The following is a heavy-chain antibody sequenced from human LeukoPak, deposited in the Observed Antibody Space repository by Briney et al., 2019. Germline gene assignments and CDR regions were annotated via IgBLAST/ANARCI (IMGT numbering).Heavy chain of an antibody. V-gene: IGHV4-4*02. Sequence: PSETLSLTCAVSGRSISIINWWSWVRQPPGKGLEWIGEIYHSGRTNYNPSLKSRVTISVDESKNQYSLKLSSVTAADTAVDYCAGSGLEFGSESYYNLQGFDPWGQGTLVTVSS. J-gene: IGHJ5*02. CDR3: AGSGLEFGSESYYNLQGFDP. CDR2: IYHSGRT. D-gene: IGHD3-10*01. CDR1: GRSISIINW.